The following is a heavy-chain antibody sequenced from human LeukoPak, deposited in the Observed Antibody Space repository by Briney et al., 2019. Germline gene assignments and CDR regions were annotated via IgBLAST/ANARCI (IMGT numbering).Heavy chain of an antibody. V-gene: IGHV4-34*01. CDR3: ARDVAYYYDSSGYYDY. D-gene: IGHD3-22*01. J-gene: IGHJ4*02. CDR1: GGSFSGYY. Sequence: SETLSHTCAVYGGSFSGYYWSWIRQPPGKGLEWIGEINHSGSTNYNPSLKSRVTISVDTSKNQFSLKLSSVTAADTAVYYCARDVAYYYDSSGYYDYWGQGTLVTVSS. CDR2: INHSGST.